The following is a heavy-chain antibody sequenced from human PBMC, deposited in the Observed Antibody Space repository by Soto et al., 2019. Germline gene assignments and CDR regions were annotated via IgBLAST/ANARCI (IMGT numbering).Heavy chain of an antibody. J-gene: IGHJ5*02. CDR2: IIPIFGSA. CDR1: GGTFSSYA. Sequence: QVQLVQSGAEVKKPGSSVKVSCKASGGTFSSYAISGVRQAPEQGLQCMGGIIPIFGSANYAQKFQGRVTITADESTSTAYMELSSLRSEDTAVYYCAGQQLNSWRWFDPWCQGTRVTVSS. CDR3: AGQQLNSWRWFDP. D-gene: IGHD6-13*01. V-gene: IGHV1-69*01.